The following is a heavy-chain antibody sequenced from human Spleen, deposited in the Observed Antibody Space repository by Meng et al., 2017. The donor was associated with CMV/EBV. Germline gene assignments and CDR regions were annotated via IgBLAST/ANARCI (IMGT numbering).Heavy chain of an antibody. CDR1: GFTFSTYW. CDR3: ARGAGGY. V-gene: IGHV3-7*04. D-gene: IGHD3-16*01. J-gene: IGHJ4*02. CDR2: IKPDGSES. Sequence: GESLKISCAASGFTFSTYWMSWVRQAPGKGLEWVANIKPDGSESYSLDSVKGRFTISRDNAKNSLFLQMNSMRGGDTAVYYCARGAGGYWGQGTLVTVSS.